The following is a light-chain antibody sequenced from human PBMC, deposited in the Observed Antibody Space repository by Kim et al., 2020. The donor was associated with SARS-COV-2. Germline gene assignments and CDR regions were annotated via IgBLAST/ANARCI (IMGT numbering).Light chain of an antibody. CDR1: SSDVGGYNY. CDR3: SSYTSSSTSLYV. CDR2: DVS. J-gene: IGLJ1*01. V-gene: IGLV2-14*01. Sequence: QSALTQPASVSGSPGQSITISCTGTSSDVGGYNYVSWYQQHPGKAPKLMIYDVSKLPSGVSNRFSGSKSGNTASLTISGLQAEDEADYYCSSYTSSSTSLYVFGTGTKVTVL.